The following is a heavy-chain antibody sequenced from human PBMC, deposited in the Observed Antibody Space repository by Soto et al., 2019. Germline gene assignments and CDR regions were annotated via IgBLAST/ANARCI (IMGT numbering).Heavy chain of an antibody. Sequence: TLSLTCTVSGGSISSGGYYWSWIRQHPGKGLEWIGYIYYSGSTYYNPSLKSRVTISVDTSKNQFSLKLSSVTAADTAVYYCARLTGRGPLPGTWFGPWGQGTLVTVSS. CDR3: ARLTGRGPLPGTWFGP. CDR2: IYYSGST. J-gene: IGHJ5*02. CDR1: GGSISSGGYY. D-gene: IGHD3-9*01. V-gene: IGHV4-31*03.